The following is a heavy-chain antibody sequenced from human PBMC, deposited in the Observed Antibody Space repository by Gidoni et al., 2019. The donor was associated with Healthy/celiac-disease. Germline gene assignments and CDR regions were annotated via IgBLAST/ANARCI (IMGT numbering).Heavy chain of an antibody. CDR2: IIPILGIA. V-gene: IGHV1-69*04. J-gene: IGHJ6*02. D-gene: IGHD2-15*01. Sequence: QVQLVQSGAEVKKPGSSVKVSCKASGGTFSSYAISWVRQAPGQGLEWMGRIIPILGIANYAQKFQGRVTITADKSTSTAYMELSSLRSEDTAVYYCARETGYCSGGSCLYYYYGMDVWGQGTTVTVSS. CDR1: GGTFSSYA. CDR3: ARETGYCSGGSCLYYYYGMDV.